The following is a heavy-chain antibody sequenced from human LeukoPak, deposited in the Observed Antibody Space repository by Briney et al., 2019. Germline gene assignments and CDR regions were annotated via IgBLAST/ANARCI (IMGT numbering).Heavy chain of an antibody. V-gene: IGHV4-39*01. D-gene: IGHD3-16*01. CDR1: GGSISSSSYY. CDR2: TYYSGST. J-gene: IGHJ4*02. Sequence: SETLSLTCTVSGGSISSSSYYWGWIRQPPGKGLEWIGSTYYSGSTYYNPSLKSRVTISVDTSKNQFSLKLSSVTAADTAVYYCASYVWGSYFGPKRFDYWGQGTLVTVSS. CDR3: ASYVWGSYFGPKRFDY.